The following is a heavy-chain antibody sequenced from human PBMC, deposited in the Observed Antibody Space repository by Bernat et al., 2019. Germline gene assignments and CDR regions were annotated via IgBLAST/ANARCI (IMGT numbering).Heavy chain of an antibody. J-gene: IGHJ5*02. D-gene: IGHD5-18*01. CDR2: INHSGST. CDR1: GGSFSGYY. CDR3: ARGLYSYGPNWFDA. Sequence: QVQLQQWGAGLLKPSETLSLTCAVYGGSFSGYYWSWIRQPPGKGLEWIGEINHSGSTNYNPSLKSRVTISVDTSKNQFSLKLSSVTAADTAVYYCARGLYSYGPNWFDAWGQGTLVTVSS. V-gene: IGHV4-34*01.